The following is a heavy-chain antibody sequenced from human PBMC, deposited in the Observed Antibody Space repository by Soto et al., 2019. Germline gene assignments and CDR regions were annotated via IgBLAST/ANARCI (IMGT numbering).Heavy chain of an antibody. D-gene: IGHD6-6*01. V-gene: IGHV1-18*04. J-gene: IGHJ4*02. CDR1: GYAFSDHG. CDR3: ARDHRYSSSFFDS. CDR2: ISAYNGNT. Sequence: QVRLVLSGDELKKPGASMKVSCKASGYAFSDHGISWVRQAPGQGLEWIGWISAYNGNTNYAQKFQGRVTVTTDASTATAYMEVRSLTSVDTAVYYCARDHRYSSSFFDSWSQGTLITVSS.